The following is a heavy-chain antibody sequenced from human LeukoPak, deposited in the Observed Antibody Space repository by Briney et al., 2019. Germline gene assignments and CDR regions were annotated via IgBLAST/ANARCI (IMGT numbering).Heavy chain of an antibody. D-gene: IGHD1-26*01. J-gene: IGHJ4*02. CDR2: VYYSGSA. Sequence: SETLSLTCTVSGGSISTYYWTWIRQPPGKGVEWIGYVYYSGSAHYNPSLKSRVTISVDTSKNQFSLKVSSVTAADTAIYYCAGGTYYYFDYWGQGTLVTVSS. V-gene: IGHV4-59*01. CDR3: AGGTYYYFDY. CDR1: GGSISTYY.